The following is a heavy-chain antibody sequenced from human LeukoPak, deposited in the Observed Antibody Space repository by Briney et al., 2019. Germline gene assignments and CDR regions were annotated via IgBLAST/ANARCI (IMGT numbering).Heavy chain of an antibody. Sequence: SVKVSCKASGGTFSSYAISWVRQAPGQGLEWMGGIIPISGTANYAQKFQGRVTITADESTSTAYMELSSLRSEDTAVYYCARVRYDFWSGYYGWFDPWGQGTLVTVSS. D-gene: IGHD3-3*01. CDR1: GGTFSSYA. V-gene: IGHV1-69*13. CDR3: ARVRYDFWSGYYGWFDP. J-gene: IGHJ5*02. CDR2: IIPISGTA.